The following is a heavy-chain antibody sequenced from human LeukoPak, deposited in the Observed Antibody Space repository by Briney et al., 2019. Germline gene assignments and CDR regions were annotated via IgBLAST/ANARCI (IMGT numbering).Heavy chain of an antibody. CDR3: ARDRHDYYSGMDV. Sequence: ASVKVSCKASGYTFTTYYVHWVRQAPGQGLEWMGVINPSGGGTTYAQKFQGRVTMTRDTSTSTVYMELSSLRSEDTAVFYCARDRHDYYSGMDVWGQGTTVTVSS. J-gene: IGHJ6*02. CDR2: INPSGGGT. CDR1: GYTFTTYY. V-gene: IGHV1-46*01.